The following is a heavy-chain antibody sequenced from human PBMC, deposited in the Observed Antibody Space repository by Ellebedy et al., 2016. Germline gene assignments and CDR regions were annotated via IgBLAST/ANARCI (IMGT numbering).Heavy chain of an antibody. CDR3: ARNNITIFGETDAFDM. V-gene: IGHV4-34*01. CDR1: GGSFSRYF. Sequence: SETLSLTCDVSGGSFSRYFWTWIRQPPGRGLEWIGEINLSGTNTYNPSLASRLTISFDPSKNQFSLRLSSVTASDTAVYYCARNNITIFGETDAFDMWGQGTMVTVSS. D-gene: IGHD3-3*01. J-gene: IGHJ3*02. CDR2: INLSGTN.